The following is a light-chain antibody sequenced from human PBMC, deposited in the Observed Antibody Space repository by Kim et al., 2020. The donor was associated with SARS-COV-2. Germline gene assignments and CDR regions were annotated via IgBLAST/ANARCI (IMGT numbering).Light chain of an antibody. V-gene: IGLV6-57*01. CDR1: SGSIASNY. CDR3: QSYDSSNLWV. J-gene: IGLJ3*02. Sequence: KTVTISCTRSSGSIASNYVQWYQQRPGSSPTTVIYEDNQRPSGVPGRFSGSIDSSSNSASLTISGLKTEDEADYYCQSYDSSNLWVFGGGTKLTVL. CDR2: EDN.